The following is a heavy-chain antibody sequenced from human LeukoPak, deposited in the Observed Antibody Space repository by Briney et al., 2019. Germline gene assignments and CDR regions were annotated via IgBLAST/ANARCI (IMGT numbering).Heavy chain of an antibody. CDR1: GGSISNFY. Sequence: SETLSLTCTVSGGSISNFYWNWIRQPAGKGLEWIGRIYSSGNANYNPSLKSRVTLSVDTSKNQFSPKLSSVTAADTAIYYCARDYSEDAYPYCFDYWGQGTLVTVSS. CDR3: ARDYSEDAYPYCFDY. CDR2: IYSSGNA. J-gene: IGHJ4*02. V-gene: IGHV4-4*07. D-gene: IGHD2-21*01.